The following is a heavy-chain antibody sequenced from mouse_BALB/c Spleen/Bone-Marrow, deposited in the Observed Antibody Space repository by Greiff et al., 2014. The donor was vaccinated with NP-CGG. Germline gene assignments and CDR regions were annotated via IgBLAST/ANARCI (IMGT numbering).Heavy chain of an antibody. CDR2: IDPSDSET. Sequence: VQLVESGPEVVKPGAPVKVPCKASGYTFTSYWMNWVEQRPGRGLEWIGRIDPSDSETHYNQKFKDKATLTVDKSSSTAYIQLSSLTSEDSAVYYCARDHFYSGNYEFAYWGQGTLVTVSA. J-gene: IGHJ3*01. CDR3: ARDHFYSGNYEFAY. CDR1: GYTFTSYW. V-gene: IGHV1-69*02. D-gene: IGHD2-1*01.